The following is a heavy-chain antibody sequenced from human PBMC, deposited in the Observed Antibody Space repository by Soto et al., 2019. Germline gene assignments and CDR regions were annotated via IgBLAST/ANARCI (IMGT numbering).Heavy chain of an antibody. Sequence: SETLSLTCTVSGGSISSYYWSWIRQPPGKGLEWIGYIYYSGSTNYNPSLKSRVTISVDTSKNQFSLKLSSETAADTAVYYCTTQGFGFLHGLVDVWGQGTTVTVSS. V-gene: IGHV4-59*08. J-gene: IGHJ6*02. D-gene: IGHD3-10*01. CDR2: IYYSGST. CDR1: GGSISSYY. CDR3: TTQGFGFLHGLVDV.